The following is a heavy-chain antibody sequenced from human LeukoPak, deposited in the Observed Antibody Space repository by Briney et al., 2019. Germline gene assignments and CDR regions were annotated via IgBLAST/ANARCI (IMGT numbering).Heavy chain of an antibody. J-gene: IGHJ3*02. CDR2: IIPILGIA. Sequence: SVKVSCKASGGTFSSYAISWVRQAPGQGLEWMGRIIPILGIANYAQKFQGRVTITADKSTGTAYMELSSLRSEDTAVYYCARWAGSFDAFDIWGQGTMVTVSS. D-gene: IGHD2-15*01. V-gene: IGHV1-69*04. CDR1: GGTFSSYA. CDR3: ARWAGSFDAFDI.